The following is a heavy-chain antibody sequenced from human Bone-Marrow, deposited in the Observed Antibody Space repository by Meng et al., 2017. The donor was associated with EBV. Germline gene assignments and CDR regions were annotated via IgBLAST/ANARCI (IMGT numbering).Heavy chain of an antibody. J-gene: IGHJ4*02. V-gene: IGHV4-4*02. Sequence: QGHLQESGPGLVKPSGTLSLTCAVSGACIDSSDWWTWGRQAPGKGLEWIGEIHHSGTTNCNPSLESRVTISIDKSDNQFSLKLTSVTAADTAVYYCARGLGGHYPTMEYWGQGTLVTVSS. D-gene: IGHD3-22*01. CDR3: ARGLGGHYPTMEY. CDR1: GACIDSSDW. CDR2: IHHSGTT.